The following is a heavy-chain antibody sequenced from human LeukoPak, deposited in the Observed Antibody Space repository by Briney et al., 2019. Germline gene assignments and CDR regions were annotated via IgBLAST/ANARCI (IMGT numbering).Heavy chain of an antibody. J-gene: IGHJ4*02. D-gene: IGHD5-18*01. CDR2: IYYSGST. Sequence: SETLSPTCTVSGGSISSSSYYWGWIRQPPGKGLEWIGSIYYSGSTYYNPSLKSRVTISVDTSKNQFSLKLSSVTAADTAVYYCARGGYSYGSDYWGQGTLVTVSS. V-gene: IGHV4-39*01. CDR1: GGSISSSSYY. CDR3: ARGGYSYGSDY.